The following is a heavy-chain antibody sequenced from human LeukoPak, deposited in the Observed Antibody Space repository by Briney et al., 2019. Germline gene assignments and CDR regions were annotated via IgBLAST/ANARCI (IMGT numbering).Heavy chain of an antibody. CDR3: ARDITIFGVVINFDY. D-gene: IGHD3-3*01. J-gene: IGHJ4*02. Sequence: GGSLRLSCAASGFTFSGYNMNWVRQAPGKGLDWVSYISLSGSTIYYADSVKGRSTISRDNAKNSLFLQMNSLRAEDTAVYYCARDITIFGVVINFDYWGQGTLVTVSS. V-gene: IGHV3-48*01. CDR1: GFTFSGYN. CDR2: ISLSGSTI.